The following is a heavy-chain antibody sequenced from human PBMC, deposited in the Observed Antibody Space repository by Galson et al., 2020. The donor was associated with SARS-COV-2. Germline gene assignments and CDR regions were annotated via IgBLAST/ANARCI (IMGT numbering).Heavy chain of an antibody. V-gene: IGHV3-23*01. CDR3: AKDLSSGSYFQGYNYGMDV. J-gene: IGHJ6*02. Sequence: GESLKISCAASGFTFRYYAMNWVRQAPGKGLEWVSLVSGSAGTTYYADSVKGRFSISRDNSKNTLYLQMNSLRAEDTAIYYCAKDLSSGSYFQGYNYGMDVWGQGTTVTVSS. CDR1: GFTFRYYA. D-gene: IGHD3-22*01. CDR2: VSGSAGTT.